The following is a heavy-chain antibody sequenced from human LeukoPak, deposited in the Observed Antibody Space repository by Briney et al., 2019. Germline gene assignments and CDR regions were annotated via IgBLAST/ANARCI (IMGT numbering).Heavy chain of an antibody. CDR2: ISASGGST. CDR3: AKDLGITIFGVVTHGFDY. V-gene: IGHV3-23*01. J-gene: IGHJ4*02. CDR1: GLTFSSYA. D-gene: IGHD3-3*01. Sequence: GGSLRLSCAASGLTFSSYAVSWVRQAPGKGLEWVSGISASGGSTYYADSVKGRFTISRDNSKNTLYLQMNSLRAEDTAVYYCAKDLGITIFGVVTHGFDYWGQGTLVTVSS.